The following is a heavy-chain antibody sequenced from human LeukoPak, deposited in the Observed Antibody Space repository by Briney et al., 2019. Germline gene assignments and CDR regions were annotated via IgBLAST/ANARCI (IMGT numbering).Heavy chain of an antibody. D-gene: IGHD1-26*01. CDR3: AKDLMGAAYYFDY. Sequence: PGGSLRLSCAASGFTFSSYGMHWVRQAPGKGLEWVAFIRYEGSNKYYADSVKGRFTISRDNSKNTLYLQMNSLRAEDTAVYYCAKDLMGAAYYFDYWGQGTLVTVSS. V-gene: IGHV3-30*02. CDR1: GFTFSSYG. J-gene: IGHJ4*02. CDR2: IRYEGSNK.